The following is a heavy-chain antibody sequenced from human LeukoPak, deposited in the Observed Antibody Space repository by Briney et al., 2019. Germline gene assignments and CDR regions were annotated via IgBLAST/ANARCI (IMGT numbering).Heavy chain of an antibody. CDR2: IRSGGGYT. J-gene: IGHJ6*03. CDR1: GVTFSSNA. Sequence: PGGSLRLSCAASGVTFSSNAMSWVRQAPGKGLELVSNIRSGGGYTYYADSVKGRFTISRDNSKNTLYLQMNSLRAEDTAVYNCAKSLYYYYYMDVWGKGTTVTVSS. CDR3: AKSLYYYYYMDV. V-gene: IGHV3-23*01.